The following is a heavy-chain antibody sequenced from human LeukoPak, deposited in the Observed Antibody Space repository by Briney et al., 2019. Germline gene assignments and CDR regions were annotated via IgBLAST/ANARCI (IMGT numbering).Heavy chain of an antibody. V-gene: IGHV4-4*02. CDR3: ASKLFTLRYFDY. CDR1: GGSISSSSW. J-gene: IGHJ4*02. D-gene: IGHD3-9*01. CDR2: IYHSGST. Sequence: SETLSLTCAVSGGSISSSSWWSWVRQPPGKGLEWIGEIYHSGSTNYNPSLKSRVTISVDKSKNQFSLGLGSVTAADTAVYYCASKLFTLRYFDYWGQGSLVTVSS.